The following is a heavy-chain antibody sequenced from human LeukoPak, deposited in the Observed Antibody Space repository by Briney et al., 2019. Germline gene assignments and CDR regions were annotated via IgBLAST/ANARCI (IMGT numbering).Heavy chain of an antibody. CDR2: ISSSSSTI. V-gene: IGHV3-48*01. J-gene: IGHJ3*02. Sequence: GGSLRLSCAASGFTFSSYSMNWVRQAPGKGLEWVSYISSSSSTIYYADSVKGRFTISRDDAKNSLYLQMNSLRAEDTAVYYCARYWPSLDAFDIWGQGTMVTVSS. CDR1: GFTFSSYS. D-gene: IGHD2-8*02. CDR3: ARYWPSLDAFDI.